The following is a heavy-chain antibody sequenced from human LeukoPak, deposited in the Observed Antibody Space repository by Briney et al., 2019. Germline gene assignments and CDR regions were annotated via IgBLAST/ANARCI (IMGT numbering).Heavy chain of an antibody. CDR3: AKEEYIDYGDYGEGFDY. Sequence: GGSLRLSCAASGFTFSSYAMNWVRQAPGKGLEWVSGISGSGGRTYYADSVKGRFTISRDNAKNSLYLQMNSLRAEDTAVYYCAKEEYIDYGDYGEGFDYWGQGTLVTVSS. CDR2: ISGSGGRT. J-gene: IGHJ4*02. CDR1: GFTFSSYA. V-gene: IGHV3-23*01. D-gene: IGHD4-17*01.